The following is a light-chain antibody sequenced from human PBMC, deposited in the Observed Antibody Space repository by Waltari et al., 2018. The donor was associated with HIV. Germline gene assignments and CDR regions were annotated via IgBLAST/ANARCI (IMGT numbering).Light chain of an antibody. J-gene: IGLJ3*02. CDR3: MSYTGHNRWV. Sequence: QSALTQPPSASGSPGQSLTISCTGTIGDVGGYDYVSWYQQHPGKAPKLVICEVRQRPRGVPVRFSGSKSGNTASLTVSGLQAEDEADDHCMSYTGHNRWVFGGGTKLTVL. CDR2: EVR. V-gene: IGLV2-8*01. CDR1: IGDVGGYDY.